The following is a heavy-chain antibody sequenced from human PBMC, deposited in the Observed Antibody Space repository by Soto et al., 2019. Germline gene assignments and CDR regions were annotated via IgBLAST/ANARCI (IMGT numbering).Heavy chain of an antibody. J-gene: IGHJ6*02. CDR3: ARLYGGNSGMDV. V-gene: IGHV5-10-1*01. CDR2: IDPSDSYT. D-gene: IGHD4-17*01. Sequence: CKGSGYSFTSYWVTWVRQMPGKGLEWMGRIDPSDSYTNYSPPFQGHVTISVDKSISTAYLQWSSLKALDTAMYYCARLYGGNSGMDVWGQGTTVTVSS. CDR1: GYSFTSYW.